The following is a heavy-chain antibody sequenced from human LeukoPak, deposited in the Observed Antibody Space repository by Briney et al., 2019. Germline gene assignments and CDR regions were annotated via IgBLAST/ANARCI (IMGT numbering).Heavy chain of an antibody. CDR1: GFIFSKYW. J-gene: IGHJ4*02. V-gene: IGHV3-7*01. D-gene: IGHD1-26*01. CDR3: ARAKVGATPFDY. Sequence: PGGSLRLSCAASGFIFSKYWMTWVRQAPGKGLEWVANIKRDGSVIHYVDSVKGRFTISRDNAKNSLYLQMNSLRAEDTAVYYCARAKVGATPFDYWGQGTLVTVSS. CDR2: IKRDGSVI.